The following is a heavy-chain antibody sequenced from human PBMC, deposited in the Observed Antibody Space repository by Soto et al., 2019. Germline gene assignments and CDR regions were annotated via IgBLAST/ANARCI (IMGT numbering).Heavy chain of an antibody. CDR2: IRNDIYDETT. Sequence: GGSLRLSCTASGFTFGDYAINWVRQVPGKGLEWLGFIRNDIYDETTEYAASVNGRIIISRDDSKSMAYLQMDSLKAEDTGVYYCTRGRDGYNPYYFLYWGQGALVTVSS. D-gene: IGHD5-12*01. CDR3: TRGRDGYNPYYFLY. CDR1: GFTFGDYA. J-gene: IGHJ4*02. V-gene: IGHV3-49*04.